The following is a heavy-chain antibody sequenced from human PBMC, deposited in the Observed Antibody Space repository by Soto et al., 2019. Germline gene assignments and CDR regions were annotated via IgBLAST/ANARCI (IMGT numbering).Heavy chain of an antibody. V-gene: IGHV4-39*01. CDR2: VYFSGGNS. CDR1: GHSIRGYRSY. J-gene: IGHJ4*02. CDR3: AYGSSSAWIDK. Sequence: XETLTLPCSVSGHSIRGYRSYWGWIRQAPGKGLEWVGSVYFSGGNSYYNPSLKSRVTISVDTSYNKFFRRLNSVTAADTAVYFCAYGSSSAWIDKWGQGTLVTVSS. D-gene: IGHD6-25*01.